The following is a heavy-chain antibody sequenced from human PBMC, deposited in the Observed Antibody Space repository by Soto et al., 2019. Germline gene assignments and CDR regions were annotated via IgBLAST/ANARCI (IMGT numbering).Heavy chain of an antibody. J-gene: IGHJ5*02. V-gene: IGHV3-9*01. D-gene: IGHD1-26*01. Sequence: GGSLRLSCAASGFTFDDYAMHWVRQAPGKGLEWVSGISWNSGSIGYADSVKGRFTISRDNAKNSLYLQMNSLRAEDTALYYCAKDKGSGWFDPWGQGTLVTVSS. CDR2: ISWNSGSI. CDR1: GFTFDDYA. CDR3: AKDKGSGWFDP.